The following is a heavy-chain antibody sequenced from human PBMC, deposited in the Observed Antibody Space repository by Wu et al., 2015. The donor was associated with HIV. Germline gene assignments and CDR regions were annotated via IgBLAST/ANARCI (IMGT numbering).Heavy chain of an antibody. V-gene: IGHV1-69*18. J-gene: IGHJ4*02. CDR1: GGTFSSFA. CDR3: ARGPYSXGSGSYYLDY. CDR2: IIPLFRTT. D-gene: IGHD3-10*01. Sequence: QVQLVQSGAEVKKPGSSVKVSCTASGGTFSSFAISWVRQAPGQGLEWMGRIIPLFRTTNYAQEFQGRVTITADESTSTAFMELSSLRSEDTAVYYCARGPYSXGSGSYYLDYWGQGTLVTVSS.